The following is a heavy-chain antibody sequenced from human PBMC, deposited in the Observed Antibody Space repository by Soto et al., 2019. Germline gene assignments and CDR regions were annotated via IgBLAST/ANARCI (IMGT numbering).Heavy chain of an antibody. V-gene: IGHV4-59*08. CDR1: GGSISGYY. CDR3: ARYPRLDY. J-gene: IGHJ4*02. Sequence: SETLSLTCTVSGGSISGYYWSWIRQPPGKRLEWIGYIYYTGSTNYNPSLRSRVTISKDTSKNQFSLKLSSVTAADTAVYYCARYPRLDYWGQGTLVTVSS. CDR2: IYYTGST.